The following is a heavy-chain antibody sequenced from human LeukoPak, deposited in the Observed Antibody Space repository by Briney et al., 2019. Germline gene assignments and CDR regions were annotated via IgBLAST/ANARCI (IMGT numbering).Heavy chain of an antibody. CDR1: GDSVDSGSYY. J-gene: IGHJ2*01. CDR3: ARGVTMIVVVIHDWYFDL. Sequence: SETLSLTCSVSGDSVDSGSYYWTWIRQPPGRGLEWIGYIYTLGSTIYNPSLKSRVTISVDTSKNQFSLKLSSLTAADTAVYYCARGVTMIVVVIHDWYFDLWGRGTLVTVSS. V-gene: IGHV4-61*01. D-gene: IGHD3-22*01. CDR2: IYTLGST.